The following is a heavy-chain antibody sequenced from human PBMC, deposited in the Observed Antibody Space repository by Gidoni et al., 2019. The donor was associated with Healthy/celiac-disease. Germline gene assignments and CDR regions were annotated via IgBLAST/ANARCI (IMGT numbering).Heavy chain of an antibody. D-gene: IGHD3-10*01. CDR1: GFPFSSYA. Sequence: EVQLLESGGGLVQPGGSLRPSCAASGFPFSSYAMSWVRQAPGKGLEWVSAISGSGGSTYYADSVKGRFTISRDNSKNTLYLQMNSLRAEDTAVYYCAKVWDTMVRGVPVDAFDIWGQGTMVTVSS. CDR2: ISGSGGST. J-gene: IGHJ3*02. CDR3: AKVWDTMVRGVPVDAFDI. V-gene: IGHV3-23*01.